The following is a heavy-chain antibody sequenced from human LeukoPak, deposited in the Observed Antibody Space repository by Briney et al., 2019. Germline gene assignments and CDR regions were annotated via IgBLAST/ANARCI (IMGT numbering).Heavy chain of an antibody. Sequence: GGSLRLSCAASGFTFNIYNMNWVRQAPGKGLEWVSSISSSSSSYIYYADSVKGRFTISRDNARNSLYLQMDSLRAEDTAVYYCARERGRQQLLSRRGYYYYMDVWGRGTTVTVSS. CDR1: GFTFNIYN. V-gene: IGHV3-21*01. J-gene: IGHJ6*03. CDR3: ARERGRQQLLSRRGYYYYMDV. CDR2: ISSSSSSYI. D-gene: IGHD2-2*01.